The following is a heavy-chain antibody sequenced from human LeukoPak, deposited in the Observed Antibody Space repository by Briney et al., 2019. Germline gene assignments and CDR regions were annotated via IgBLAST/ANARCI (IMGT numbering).Heavy chain of an antibody. V-gene: IGHV3-23*01. CDR1: GFTFSNYA. CDR3: AKDTLIVVVNTPYYFDY. D-gene: IGHD3-22*01. Sequence: GGSLRLSCAASGFTFSNYAMNWVCQAPGKGLEWVSGISGSGGSTYYADSVKGRFTISRDNSKNTLYLQMNSLRAEDTAVYYCAKDTLIVVVNTPYYFDYWGQGTLVTVSS. CDR2: ISGSGGST. J-gene: IGHJ4*02.